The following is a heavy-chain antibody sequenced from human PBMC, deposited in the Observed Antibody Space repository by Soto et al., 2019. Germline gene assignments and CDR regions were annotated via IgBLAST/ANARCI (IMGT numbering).Heavy chain of an antibody. CDR3: ARGHTGLFDY. CDR2: IYHSGST. CDR1: GGSISSGGYS. Sequence: SETLSLTCAVSGGSISSGGYSWSWIRQPPGKGLEWIGYIYHSGSTYYNPSLKSRVTISVDRSKNQFSLKLSSVTAADTAVYYCARGHTGLFDYWGQGTLVTVSS. V-gene: IGHV4-30-2*01. J-gene: IGHJ4*02.